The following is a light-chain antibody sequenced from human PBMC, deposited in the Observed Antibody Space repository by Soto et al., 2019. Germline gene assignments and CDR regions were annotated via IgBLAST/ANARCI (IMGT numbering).Light chain of an antibody. CDR2: EVD. J-gene: IGLJ2*01. CDR3: SSYAGSDILL. CDR1: STDVGGYNS. Sequence: QSALTQPPSASGSPGQSVTVSCTGTSTDVGGYNSVSWYQQHPGKAPKLIIYEVDKRPSGVPDRFSGSKSGNTASLTVFGLQDDDEADYFCSSYAGSDILLFGGGTK. V-gene: IGLV2-8*01.